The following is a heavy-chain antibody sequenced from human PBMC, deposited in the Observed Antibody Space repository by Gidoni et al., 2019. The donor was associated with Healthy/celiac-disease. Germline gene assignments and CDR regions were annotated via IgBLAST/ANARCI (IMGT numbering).Heavy chain of an antibody. V-gene: IGHV3-30-3*01. CDR3: ARDDGDLDY. J-gene: IGHJ4*02. CDR2: ISYDGSNK. CDR1: GFTFSSYA. Sequence: QVQLVESGGGVVQPGRSLRLSCAASGFTFSSYAMHWVRQAPGKGLEWVAVISYDGSNKYYADSVKGRFTISRDNSKNTLYLQMNSLRAEDTAVYYCARDDGDLDYWGQGTLVTVSS.